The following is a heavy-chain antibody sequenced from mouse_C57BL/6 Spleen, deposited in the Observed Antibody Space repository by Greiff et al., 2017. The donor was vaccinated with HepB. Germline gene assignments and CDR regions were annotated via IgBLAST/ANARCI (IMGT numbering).Heavy chain of an antibody. CDR1: GFTFSSYT. J-gene: IGHJ2*01. V-gene: IGHV5-9*01. CDR2: ISGGGGNT. Sequence: EVKLMESGGGLVKPGGSLKLSCAASGFTFSSYTMSWVRQTPEKRLEWVATISGGGGNTYYPDSVKGRFTISRDNAKNTLYLQMSSLRSEDTALYYCARGIENYVDYWGQGTTLTVSS. CDR3: ARGIENYVDY.